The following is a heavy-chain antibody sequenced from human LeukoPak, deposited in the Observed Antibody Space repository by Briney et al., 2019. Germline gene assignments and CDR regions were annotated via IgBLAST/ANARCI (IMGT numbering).Heavy chain of an antibody. D-gene: IGHD3-10*01. V-gene: IGHV3-23*01. J-gene: IGHJ4*02. CDR2: IGGDGGGGT. CDR1: GFTLSTYT. CDR3: VKDFGGNLGGPGY. Sequence: GGSLRLSCAASGFTLSTYTMAWVRQAPGGGLEWVSGIGGDGGGGTYYADSVKGRFAISRDNSKSTLYLQMNSLRAEDTAVYYCVKDFGGNLGGPGYWGRGTLVTVSS.